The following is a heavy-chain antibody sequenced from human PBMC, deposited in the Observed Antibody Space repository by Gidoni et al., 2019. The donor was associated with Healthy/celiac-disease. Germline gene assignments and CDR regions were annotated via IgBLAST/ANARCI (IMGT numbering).Heavy chain of an antibody. CDR3: ATIVDSGSYFDYFDY. J-gene: IGHJ4*02. CDR1: GSTLTELS. V-gene: IGHV1-24*01. Sequence: QVQLVQSGAEVKKPGASVKVSGKVSGSTLTELSMHWVRQAPGTGLEWMGGFDPEDGDTIYGQKFQCKGTRTEDTSTDTAYMELSSLRSEDTAVYYCATIVDSGSYFDYFDYWGQGTLVTVSS. CDR2: FDPEDGDT. D-gene: IGHD1-26*01.